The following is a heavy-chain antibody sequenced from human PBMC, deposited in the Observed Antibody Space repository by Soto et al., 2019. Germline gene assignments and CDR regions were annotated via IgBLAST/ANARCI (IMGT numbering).Heavy chain of an antibody. J-gene: IGHJ4*02. V-gene: IGHV1-18*01. CDR3: ARVGVGLAAPRVWPY. Sequence: QVQLAQSGAEVKKPGASVKVSCKASGYTFTSYGISWVRQAPGQGLEWMAWINPYNGNTKYAEKLLGRVTVTTDTSTATAYMEVRSLTSDATAVFYCARVGVGLAAPRVWPYWGQGTPVTVSS. CDR1: GYTFTSYG. D-gene: IGHD6-13*01. CDR2: INPYNGNT.